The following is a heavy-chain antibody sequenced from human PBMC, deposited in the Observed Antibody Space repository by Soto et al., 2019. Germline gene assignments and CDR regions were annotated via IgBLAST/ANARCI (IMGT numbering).Heavy chain of an antibody. CDR1: GFTFSSYA. V-gene: IGHV3-23*01. Sequence: GGSLRLSCAASGFTFSSYAMNWVRQAPGMGLEWVSALSGSGSSTYYADSVQGRFTISRDNSKNTLYLQMNGLRAEDTAVYYCAKPTVTSYYYYYDMDVWGQGSTVPVSS. CDR2: LSGSGSST. J-gene: IGHJ6*02. D-gene: IGHD4-4*01. CDR3: AKPTVTSYYYYYDMDV.